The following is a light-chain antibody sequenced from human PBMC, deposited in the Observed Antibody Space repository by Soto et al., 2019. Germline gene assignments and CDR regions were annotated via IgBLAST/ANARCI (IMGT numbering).Light chain of an antibody. V-gene: IGKV1-17*01. J-gene: IGKJ5*01. Sequence: DIQMTESPSSLSASVGARVTITCWASQDIRNDLGWYQQKQGKAPKRLIYAASSLQSGVPSRFRGSGSGTEFTLTISSLKPEDFGTYYCLQHNSYPITFGQGTRLEIK. CDR1: QDIRND. CDR2: AAS. CDR3: LQHNSYPIT.